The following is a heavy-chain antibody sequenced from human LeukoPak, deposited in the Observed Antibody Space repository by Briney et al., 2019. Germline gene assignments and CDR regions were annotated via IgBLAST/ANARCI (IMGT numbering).Heavy chain of an antibody. CDR2: ISWNSGSI. CDR1: GFTFDDYA. D-gene: IGHD2-21*02. V-gene: IGHV3-9*01. CDR3: AKDKSNCGGDCFPGAFDI. Sequence: PGGSLRLSCAASGFTFDDYAMPWVRQAPGKGLEWVSGISWNSGSIGYADSVKGRFTISRDNAKNSLYLQMNSLRAEDTALYYCAKDKSNCGGDCFPGAFDIWGQGTMVTVSS. J-gene: IGHJ3*02.